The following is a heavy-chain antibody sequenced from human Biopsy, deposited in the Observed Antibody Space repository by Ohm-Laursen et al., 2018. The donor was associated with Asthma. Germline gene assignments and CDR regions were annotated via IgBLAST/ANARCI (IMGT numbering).Heavy chain of an antibody. Sequence: SLRLSCAASGFTFGDYWMSWVRQVPGKGLEWVANIKHDGSEKNHVDSLKGRLTISRDNAKNSLYLHMNSLRAEDTVVHYCARGDSSNWSHYYFDYWGQGTLVTVSS. CDR1: GFTFGDYW. J-gene: IGHJ4*02. CDR3: ARGDSSNWSHYYFDY. D-gene: IGHD3-22*01. V-gene: IGHV3-7*03. CDR2: IKHDGSEK.